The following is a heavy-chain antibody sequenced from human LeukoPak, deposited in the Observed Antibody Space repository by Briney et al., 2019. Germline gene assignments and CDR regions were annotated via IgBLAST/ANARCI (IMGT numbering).Heavy chain of an antibody. CDR1: GGTFSSYA. CDR3: ARGWGYYDSRAEGDAFDI. V-gene: IGHV1-69*13. Sequence: GASVKVSCKASGGTFSSYAISWVRQAPGQGLEWMGGIIPIFGTANYAQKFQGRVTITADESTSTAYMELSSLRSEDTAVYYCARGWGYYDSRAEGDAFDIWGQGTMVTVSS. J-gene: IGHJ3*02. CDR2: IIPIFGTA. D-gene: IGHD3-22*01.